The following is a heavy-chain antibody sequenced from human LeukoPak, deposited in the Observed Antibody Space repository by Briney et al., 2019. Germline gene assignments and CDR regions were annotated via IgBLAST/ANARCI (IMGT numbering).Heavy chain of an antibody. J-gene: IGHJ4*01. CDR1: GDSISTYY. V-gene: IGHV4-59*08. CDR3: ARHSFADYIGY. Sequence: PXETLSLTCTVSGDSISTYYWSWIRQPPGKGLEWIGYIYYSGRTSYNPSLKSRVTISGDTSKDQFSLKLSSVTAADTAIYYCARHSFADYIGYWGQGALVTVSS. CDR2: IYYSGRT. D-gene: IGHD2-2*01.